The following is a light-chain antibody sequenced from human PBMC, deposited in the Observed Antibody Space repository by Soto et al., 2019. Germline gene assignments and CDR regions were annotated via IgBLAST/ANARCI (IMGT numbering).Light chain of an antibody. CDR3: SSYTSSSTLYV. CDR1: SSDVGGYNY. Sequence: QSALTQPRSVSGSPGQSVTISCTGTSSDVGGYNYVSWYQQHPGKAPKVMIYEVSNRPSGVSNRFSGSKSGNTASLTISGLQAEDEADYYCSSYTSSSTLYVFGSGTQLTVL. J-gene: IGLJ7*01. CDR2: EVS. V-gene: IGLV2-14*01.